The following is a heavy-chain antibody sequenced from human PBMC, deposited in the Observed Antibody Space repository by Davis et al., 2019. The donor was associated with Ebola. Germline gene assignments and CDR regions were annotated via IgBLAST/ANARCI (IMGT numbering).Heavy chain of an antibody. Sequence: AASVKVSCKASGFTLTKYAIHWVRQAPGQRLEWMGWVHGGNGNTKYSQRFQGRVTITTDTSANTVYLDLTSLRSEDTAVFYCARDIAAAGTTDYWGQGSLVTVSS. V-gene: IGHV1-3*01. CDR1: GFTLTKYA. CDR2: VHGGNGNT. CDR3: ARDIAAAGTTDY. D-gene: IGHD6-13*01. J-gene: IGHJ4*02.